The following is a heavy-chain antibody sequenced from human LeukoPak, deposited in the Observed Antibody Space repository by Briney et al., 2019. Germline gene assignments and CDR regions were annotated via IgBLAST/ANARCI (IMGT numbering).Heavy chain of an antibody. CDR2: LNPTGGSS. D-gene: IGHD5-12*01. V-gene: IGHV1-46*01. J-gene: IGHJ4*02. CDR1: GYTVTSYY. Sequence: ASVKVSCKASGYTVTSYYMHWVRQAPGQGLEWMGILNPTGGSSSFAQKFQGRATLTRDTSTSTVYMELSSLRSEDTAVYYCARAPNNLSGYVHNFDYWGQGTLVTVSS. CDR3: ARAPNNLSGYVHNFDY.